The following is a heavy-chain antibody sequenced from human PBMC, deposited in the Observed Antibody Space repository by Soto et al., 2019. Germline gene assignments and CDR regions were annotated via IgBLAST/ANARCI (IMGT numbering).Heavy chain of an antibody. D-gene: IGHD6-13*01. V-gene: IGHV1-24*01. J-gene: IGHJ5*01. CDR1: GYTLTELS. CDR2: FDPEDGET. CDR3: ATLSWSCFVF. Sequence: QVPLVQSGAEVKKPGASVKVSCKVSGYTLTELSMHWVRQAPGKGLEWMGGFDPEDGETIYAQKFQGRVTMTEDTTTDTAYMELNSLRAELKAVNYCATLSWSCFVFWGQGTLVTVFS.